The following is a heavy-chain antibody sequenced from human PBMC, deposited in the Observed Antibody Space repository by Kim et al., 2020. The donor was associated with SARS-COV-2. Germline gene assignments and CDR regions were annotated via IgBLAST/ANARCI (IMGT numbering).Heavy chain of an antibody. J-gene: IGHJ4*02. CDR2: IAGSDGTT. CDR1: GFTFTGYA. D-gene: IGHD2-2*03. V-gene: IGHV3-23*01. CDR3: LKGGWGWIWDH. Sequence: GGSLRLSCTTSGFTFTGYAMSWVRQAPGKGLEWVSSIAGSDGTTYYVDSVKGRFTISRDDSKSTLYLWMTSLRADDTAVYYCLKGGWGWIWDHWGQGAHVTVAS.